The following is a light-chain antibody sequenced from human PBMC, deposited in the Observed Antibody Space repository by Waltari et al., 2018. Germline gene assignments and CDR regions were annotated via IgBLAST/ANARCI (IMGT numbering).Light chain of an antibody. CDR2: MNN. Sequence: QSVLTQPPSASGTPGQRVTTSCSGSSSNIGSNYVYWYQQLPGTATNRRIYMNNHGASGCLDRFSGSKSGTSAVLAISGLRSEDEADYYCAAWDDSLSGWVFGGGTKLTVL. CDR1: SSNIGSNY. CDR3: AAWDDSLSGWV. J-gene: IGLJ3*02. V-gene: IGLV1-47*01.